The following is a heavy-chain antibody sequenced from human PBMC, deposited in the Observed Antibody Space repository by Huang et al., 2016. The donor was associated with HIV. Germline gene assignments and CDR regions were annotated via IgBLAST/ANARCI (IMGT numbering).Heavy chain of an antibody. Sequence: QVQLVQSGPEVKTPGASVKVSCQTSGYIFSNYDINWERQAPGQGLQWMGWLNPTSGKTAYGQSFQGRVTLTRSTSTGAAYMVLNSLTSQDTAVYYCARLTSGWYQDYWGQGTLVTVSS. CDR1: GYIFSNYD. J-gene: IGHJ4*02. CDR2: LNPTSGKT. CDR3: ARLTSGWYQDY. D-gene: IGHD6-19*01. V-gene: IGHV1-8*01.